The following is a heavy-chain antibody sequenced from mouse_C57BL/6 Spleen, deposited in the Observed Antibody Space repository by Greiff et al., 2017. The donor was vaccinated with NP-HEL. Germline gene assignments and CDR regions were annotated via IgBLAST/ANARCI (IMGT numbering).Heavy chain of an antibody. D-gene: IGHD1-1*01. CDR1: GFSLTSYA. Sequence: VQLQQSGPGLVAPSQSLSITCTVSGFSLTSYAISWVRQPPGKGLEWLGVIWTGGGTNYNSALNSRLSISKDNSKSQVFLKMNSLQTDDTARYYCARCTYYYGSSYYAMDYWGQGTSVTVSS. J-gene: IGHJ4*01. CDR2: IWTGGGT. CDR3: ARCTYYYGSSYYAMDY. V-gene: IGHV2-9-1*01.